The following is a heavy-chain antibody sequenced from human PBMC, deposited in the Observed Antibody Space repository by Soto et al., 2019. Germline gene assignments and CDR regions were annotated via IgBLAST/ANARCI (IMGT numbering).Heavy chain of an antibody. Sequence: EVQLVESGGGLVQPGGSLRLSCAASGFTFSSYEMNWVRQAPGKGLEWVSYISSSGSVIYYADSVKGRFTISRDRAKNSLYLQMNSLRAEDTAVYYCARGGDYGGDSDYFDYWGQGTLVTVSS. CDR3: ARGGDYGGDSDYFDY. V-gene: IGHV3-48*03. CDR1: GFTFSSYE. J-gene: IGHJ4*02. CDR2: ISSSGSVI. D-gene: IGHD2-21*02.